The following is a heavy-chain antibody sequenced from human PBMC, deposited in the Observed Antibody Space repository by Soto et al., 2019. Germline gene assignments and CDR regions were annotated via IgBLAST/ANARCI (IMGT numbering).Heavy chain of an antibody. D-gene: IGHD3-3*02. CDR1: GFTFSSYA. CDR3: ARDTISRGDAFDI. CDR2: IIGSGGST. J-gene: IGHJ3*02. V-gene: IGHV3-23*01. Sequence: PGGSLRLSCAASGFTFSSYAMSWVRQAPGKGLLWVSAIIGSGGSTYYADSVKGRFTISRDNSKNTLYLQMNSLRAEDTAVYYCARDTISRGDAFDIWGQGTMVTVSS.